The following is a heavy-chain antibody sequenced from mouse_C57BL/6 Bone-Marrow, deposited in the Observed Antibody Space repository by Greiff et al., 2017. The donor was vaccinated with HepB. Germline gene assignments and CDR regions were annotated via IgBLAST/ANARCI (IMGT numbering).Heavy chain of an antibody. V-gene: IGHV1-72*01. CDR1: RYTFTSYW. J-gene: IGHJ4*01. Sequence: QVQLQQPGAELVKPGASVKLSCKASRYTFTSYWMHWVKQRPGRGLEWIGRIDPNSGGTKYNEKFKSKATLTVDKPSSTAYMQLSSLTSEDSAVYYCAKGGYDYDAANYYAMDYWGQGTSVTVSS. CDR2: IDPNSGGT. D-gene: IGHD2-4*01. CDR3: AKGGYDYDAANYYAMDY.